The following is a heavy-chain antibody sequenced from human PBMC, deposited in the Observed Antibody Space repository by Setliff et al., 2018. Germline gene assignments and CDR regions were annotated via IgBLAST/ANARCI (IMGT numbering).Heavy chain of an antibody. D-gene: IGHD6-19*01. Sequence: SETLSLTCTVSGGSISSYYWSWIRQPAGKGLEWIGHIYIGGSANYNPSLKSRVTMSIDTSKNQLSLKLNSVTAADMAVYYCAREQWLDPPGYYYMGVWGKGTTVTVSS. CDR3: AREQWLDPPGYYYMGV. V-gene: IGHV4-4*07. CDR1: GGSISSYY. CDR2: IYIGGSA. J-gene: IGHJ6*03.